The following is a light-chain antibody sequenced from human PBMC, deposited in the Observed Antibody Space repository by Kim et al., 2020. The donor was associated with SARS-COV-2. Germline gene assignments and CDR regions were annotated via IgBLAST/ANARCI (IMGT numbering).Light chain of an antibody. V-gene: IGLV2-14*04. CDR2: GVS. Sequence: GQSLTISCTGNSSDIGARNFVSWYQQHPGKAPKLMIYGVSERPSGVSNRFSGSKSGNTATLTISGLQAEDEADYYCSSYIRASSFGFGGGTQLTVL. CDR3: SSYIRASSFG. CDR1: SSDIGARNF. J-gene: IGLJ3*02.